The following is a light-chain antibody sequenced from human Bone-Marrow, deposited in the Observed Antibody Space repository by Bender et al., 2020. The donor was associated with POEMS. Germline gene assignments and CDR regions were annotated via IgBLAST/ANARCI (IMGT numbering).Light chain of an antibody. CDR1: SSNIGSDT. Sequence: QSVLTQPPSASGTPGQSVIISCSGSSSNIGSDTVNWYQHLPGTSPKLLIYSNNQRPSGVPDRFSGSKSGTSASLAISDIQSEDEGDYYCSSWDDSLSGWVFGGGTKLTVL. V-gene: IGLV1-44*01. J-gene: IGLJ3*02. CDR2: SNN. CDR3: SSWDDSLSGWV.